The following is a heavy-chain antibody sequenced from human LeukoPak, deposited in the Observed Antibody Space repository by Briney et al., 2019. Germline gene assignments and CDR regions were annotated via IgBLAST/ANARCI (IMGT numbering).Heavy chain of an antibody. V-gene: IGHV3-48*03. D-gene: IGHD3-10*01. Sequence: GGSLRLSCAASGFTFSSYEMNWVRQAPGKGLEWVSYISSSGSTIYYADSVKGRFTISRDNAKNTLYLQMNSLRAEDTAVYYCARDRYYAVDYWGQGTLVTVSS. J-gene: IGHJ4*02. CDR3: ARDRYYAVDY. CDR2: ISSSGSTI. CDR1: GFTFSSYE.